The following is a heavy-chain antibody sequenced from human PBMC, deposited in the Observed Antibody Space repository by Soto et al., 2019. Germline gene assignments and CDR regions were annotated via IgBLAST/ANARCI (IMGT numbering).Heavy chain of an antibody. CDR1: GYTFTSYG. Sequence: ASVKVSCKASGYTFTSYGISWVRQAPGQGLEWLGWISAYNGNTNYAQKLQGRVSMTTDTSTSKAHLELRSLRSDDTAVYYCARVTGLPRGYCSGGSCYWDWFDPWGQGTLVTVSS. D-gene: IGHD2-15*01. J-gene: IGHJ5*02. CDR3: ARVTGLPRGYCSGGSCYWDWFDP. V-gene: IGHV1-18*01. CDR2: ISAYNGNT.